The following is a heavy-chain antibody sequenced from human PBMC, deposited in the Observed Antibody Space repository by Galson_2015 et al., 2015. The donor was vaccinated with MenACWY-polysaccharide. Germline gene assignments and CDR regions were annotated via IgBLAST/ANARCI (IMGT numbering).Heavy chain of an antibody. CDR3: AKANSGGICSSGWACWFDP. CDR2: IGGSGAT. V-gene: IGHV3-23*01. D-gene: IGHD2-15*01. CDR1: GVTLAHSA. Sequence: APRLRCAACGVTLAHSAKNWGRQARGMGVECEPSIGGSGATYYADSVKGRFTISRDNSKNMVYLQMNSLRAEDTAIYYCAKANSGGICSSGWACWFDPWGQGSLVIVSS. J-gene: IGHJ5*02.